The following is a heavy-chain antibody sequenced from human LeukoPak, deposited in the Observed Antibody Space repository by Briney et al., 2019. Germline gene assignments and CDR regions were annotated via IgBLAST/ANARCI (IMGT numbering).Heavy chain of an antibody. CDR2: IIPIFGTA. Sequence: RASVKVSCKASGGTFSSYAISWVRQAPGQGLEWMGGIIPIFGTANYAQKFQGRVTITTDESTSTAYMELSSLRSENTAVYYCARRSPKARPQLVPLGDYYYMDVWGKGTTVTVSS. V-gene: IGHV1-69*05. CDR3: ARRSPKARPQLVPLGDYYYMDV. D-gene: IGHD6-6*01. CDR1: GGTFSSYA. J-gene: IGHJ6*03.